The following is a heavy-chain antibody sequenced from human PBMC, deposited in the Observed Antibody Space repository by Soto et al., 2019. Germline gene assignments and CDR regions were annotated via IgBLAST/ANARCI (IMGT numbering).Heavy chain of an antibody. J-gene: IGHJ4*02. CDR3: ARDHPHSYGVYYFDY. Sequence: SETLSLTCTVSGGSISNYYWNWIRQSPGKGLEWIGYIYSSGSTHYNPSLQNRVTISIDTPKNQVSLKVNSVTAADTAVYYCARDHPHSYGVYYFDYWGQGTPVTV. CDR2: IYSSGST. D-gene: IGHD5-18*01. V-gene: IGHV4-59*01. CDR1: GGSISNYY.